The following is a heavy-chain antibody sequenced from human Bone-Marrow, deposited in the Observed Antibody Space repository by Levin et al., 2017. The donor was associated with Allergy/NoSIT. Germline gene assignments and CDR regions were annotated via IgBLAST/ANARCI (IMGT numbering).Heavy chain of an antibody. D-gene: IGHD6-6*01. J-gene: IGHJ4*02. Sequence: GGSLRLSCAASGFTFSNYWMYWVRQAPGKGLVWVSRIKSDGSDTTYADSVEGRFTISRDNAKNTLYLRMNSLRAEDTAVYYCARGSDSSSCDYWGQGTLVTVSS. CDR3: ARGSDSSSCDY. CDR1: GFTFSNYW. V-gene: IGHV3-74*01. CDR2: IKSDGSDT.